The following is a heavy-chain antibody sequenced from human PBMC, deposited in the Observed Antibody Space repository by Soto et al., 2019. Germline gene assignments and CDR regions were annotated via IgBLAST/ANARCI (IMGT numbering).Heavy chain of an antibody. D-gene: IGHD2-15*01. CDR3: AMSPINMVGPDF. V-gene: IGHV1-8*01. Sequence: QVQLVQSGAEVKKPGASVKVSCKASGYSFTSYDFSWVRQATGQGLEWMGWMNPYSGNTATAQKFQGRVTMTLNTSTSTVYLELGSLLSEDTAIYYCAMSPINMVGPDFWGQGTLVTVSS. CDR1: GYSFTSYD. J-gene: IGHJ4*02. CDR2: MNPYSGNT.